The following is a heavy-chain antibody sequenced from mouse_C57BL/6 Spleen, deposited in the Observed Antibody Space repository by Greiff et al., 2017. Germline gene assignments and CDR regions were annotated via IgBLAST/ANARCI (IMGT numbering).Heavy chain of an antibody. CDR3: AREGGYYRFAY. CDR2: IYPGDGDT. J-gene: IGHJ3*01. Sequence: QVQLQQSGPELVKPGASVKISCKASGYAFSSSWMNWVKQRPGKGLEWIGRIYPGDGDTNYNGKFKGKATLTADKSSSTAYMQLSSLTSEDSAVYCCAREGGYYRFAYWGQGTLVTVSA. D-gene: IGHD2-3*01. V-gene: IGHV1-82*01. CDR1: GYAFSSSW.